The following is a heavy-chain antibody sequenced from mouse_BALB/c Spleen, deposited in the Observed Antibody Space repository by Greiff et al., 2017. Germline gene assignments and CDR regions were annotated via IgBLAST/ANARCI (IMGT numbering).Heavy chain of an antibody. CDR2: ISSGSSTI. CDR3: ARGGAYWYFDV. V-gene: IGHV5-17*02. J-gene: IGHJ1*01. CDR1: GFTFSSFG. Sequence: EVKLVESGGGLVQPGGSRTLSCAASGFTFSSFGMHWVRQAPEKGLEWVAYISSGSSTIYYADTVKGRFTISRDNPKNTLFLQMTSLRSEDTAMYYCARGGAYWYFDVWGAGTTVTVSS. D-gene: IGHD3-1*01.